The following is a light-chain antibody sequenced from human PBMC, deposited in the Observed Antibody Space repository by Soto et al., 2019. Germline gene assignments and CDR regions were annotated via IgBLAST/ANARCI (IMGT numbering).Light chain of an antibody. V-gene: IGLV2-23*01. CDR1: SSDVGAYNL. J-gene: IGLJ1*01. CDR3: CSYAGHSTPYV. Sequence: QSALAQPASVSGSPGQSITISCTGSSSDVGAYNLVSWYQQHPGKAPKLIIYDGNKRPSGVSNRFSASKSGNTASLTISRLQAEDEADYYCCSYAGHSTPYVFGTGTKLTVL. CDR2: DGN.